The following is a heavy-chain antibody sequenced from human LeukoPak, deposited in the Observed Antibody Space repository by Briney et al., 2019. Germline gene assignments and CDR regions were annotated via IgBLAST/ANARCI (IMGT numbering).Heavy chain of an antibody. J-gene: IGHJ3*02. CDR1: GGSISSFY. CDR2: IYYSGST. Sequence: SETLSLTCTVSGGSISSFYWSWIRQPPGKGLEWIGYIYYSGSTNYNPSLKSRVTISVDTSKNQFSLKLSSVTAADTAVYYCARDKWELQDAFDIWGQGTMVTVSS. V-gene: IGHV4-59*01. D-gene: IGHD1-26*01. CDR3: ARDKWELQDAFDI.